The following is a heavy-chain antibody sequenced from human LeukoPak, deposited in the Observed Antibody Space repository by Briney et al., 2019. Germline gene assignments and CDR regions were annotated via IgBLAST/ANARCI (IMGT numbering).Heavy chain of an antibody. CDR3: AKGFGGYCSSTSCPSDL. CDR2: ISGSGGST. J-gene: IGHJ5*02. D-gene: IGHD2-2*01. V-gene: IGHV3-23*01. Sequence: PGGSLRLSCAASGFTFSSYAMSWVRQAPGKGLEWVSAISGSGGSTYYADSVKGWFTISRDNSKNTLYLQMNSLRAEDTAVYYCAKGFGGYCSSTSCPSDLWGQGTLVTVSS. CDR1: GFTFSSYA.